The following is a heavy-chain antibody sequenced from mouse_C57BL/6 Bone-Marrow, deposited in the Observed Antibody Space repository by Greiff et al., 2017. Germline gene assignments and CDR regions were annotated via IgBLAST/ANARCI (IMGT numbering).Heavy chain of an antibody. J-gene: IGHJ1*03. CDR1: GYAFSSYW. CDR2: IYPGDGDT. Sequence: VKLVESGAELVKPGASVKISCKASGYAFSSYWMHWVKQRPGQGLEWIGQIYPGDGDTNYNGKFKGKATLTADKSSSTAYMQLSSLTSEDSAVYFCARDGGYYWYFDVWGTGTTVTVSS. V-gene: IGHV1-80*01. D-gene: IGHD1-1*02. CDR3: ARDGGYYWYFDV.